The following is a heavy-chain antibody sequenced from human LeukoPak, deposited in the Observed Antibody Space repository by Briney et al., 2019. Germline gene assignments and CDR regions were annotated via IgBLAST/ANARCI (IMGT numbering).Heavy chain of an antibody. D-gene: IGHD2-2*01. CDR2: ISTSGNTI. CDR3: ARGCFICPSDC. V-gene: IGHV3-11*01. J-gene: IGHJ4*02. CDR1: GFTFSTSA. Sequence: GRSLRLSCEVFGFTFSTSAMSWVSQAPGKGLEWVSYISTSGNTIYYADSVKGRFTISRDNAKNSLYLQMDSLRADDTAVYYCARGCFICPSDCWGQGTLVTVSS.